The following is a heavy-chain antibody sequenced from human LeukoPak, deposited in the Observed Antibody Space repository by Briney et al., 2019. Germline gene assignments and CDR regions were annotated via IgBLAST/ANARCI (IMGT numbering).Heavy chain of an antibody. CDR2: MFYSGST. Sequence: SETLSLTCTVSGASIRSYYWSWIRQPPGMGLEWIGYMFYSGSTDYSPSLKSRVTISLDTSKSQFSLMLTSVTTADTAVYYCASFYGGNSAFDFWGQGTLVTVSS. J-gene: IGHJ4*02. CDR3: ASFYGGNSAFDF. V-gene: IGHV4-59*01. CDR1: GASIRSYY. D-gene: IGHD4-23*01.